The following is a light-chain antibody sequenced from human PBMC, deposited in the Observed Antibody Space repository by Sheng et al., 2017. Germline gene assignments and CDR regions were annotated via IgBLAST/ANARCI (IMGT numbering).Light chain of an antibody. CDR2: DVS. CDR3: SSYTSTTTLV. CDR1: SSDVGAYKY. Sequence: QSALTQPASVSGSPGQSIIISCTGTSSDVGAYKYVSWYQQHPGKIPKVIIYDVSNRPSGIPDRFSGSKSGNTASLTISGLQSEDEADYYCSSYTSTTTLVFGGGTKLTVL. J-gene: IGLJ3*02. V-gene: IGLV2-14*03.